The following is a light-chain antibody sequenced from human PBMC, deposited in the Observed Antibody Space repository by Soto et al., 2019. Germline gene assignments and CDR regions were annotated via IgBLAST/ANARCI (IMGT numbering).Light chain of an antibody. CDR1: SSNIVAGYD. CDR2: GKS. V-gene: IGLV1-40*01. Sequence: QSVLTQPPSVSGAPGQRVTISCTGSSSNIVAGYDVHWYQQRPGTAPKLLIYGKSNRPSGVPDRFSCSKSGTSASLAITGLQAEDEADYYCQSYDSNLSGYVFGTGTKLTVL. J-gene: IGLJ1*01. CDR3: QSYDSNLSGYV.